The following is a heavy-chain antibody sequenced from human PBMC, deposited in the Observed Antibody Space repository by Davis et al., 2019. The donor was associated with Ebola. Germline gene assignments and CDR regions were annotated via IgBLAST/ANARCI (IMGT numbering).Heavy chain of an antibody. D-gene: IGHD1-26*01. CDR3: ARGATGP. CDR2: ISSSSYI. CDR1: GFTFSSYS. J-gene: IGHJ5*02. Sequence: GESLKISCAASGFTFSSYSMNWVRQAPGKGLEWVSSISSSSYIYYADSVKGRFTISRDNAKNPLYLQMNSLRAEDTAVYYCARGATGPWGQGTLVTVSS. V-gene: IGHV3-21*01.